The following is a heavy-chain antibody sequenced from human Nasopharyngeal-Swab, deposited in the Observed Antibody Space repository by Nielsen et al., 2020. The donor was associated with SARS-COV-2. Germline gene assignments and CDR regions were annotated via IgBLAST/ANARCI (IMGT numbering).Heavy chain of an antibody. CDR3: ARARGAYGDYYYYYYTDV. D-gene: IGHD4-17*01. J-gene: IGHJ6*03. CDR2: TYYRSKWYN. V-gene: IGHV6-1*01. Sequence: WIRQSPSRGLEWLGRTYYRSKWYNDYAVSVQSRITINPDTSKNQFSLHLNSVTPEDTAVHYCARARGAYGDYYYYYYTDVWGKGTTVTVSS.